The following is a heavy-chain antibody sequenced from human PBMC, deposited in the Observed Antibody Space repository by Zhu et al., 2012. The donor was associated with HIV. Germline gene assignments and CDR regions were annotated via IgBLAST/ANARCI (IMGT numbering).Heavy chain of an antibody. Sequence: QLQESGPGLVKPSETLSLICTVSGGSISRSNYYWGWIRQPPGKGLEWIGSIYYSGSTIYNPSLKSRVTISMDTSKNQFSLKLSSVTAADTAVYYCASRYCSSSSCLYDYWGQGTLVTVSS. J-gene: IGHJ4*02. V-gene: IGHV4-39*01. D-gene: IGHD2-2*01. CDR2: IYYSGST. CDR3: ASRYCSSSSCLYDY. CDR1: GGSISRSNYY.